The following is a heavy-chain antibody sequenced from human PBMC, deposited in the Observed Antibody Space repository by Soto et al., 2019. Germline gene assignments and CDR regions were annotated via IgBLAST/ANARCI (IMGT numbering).Heavy chain of an antibody. CDR3: ARDGRLRLGDLSLGGYYYYGMDV. CDR2: ISSSSSYI. J-gene: IGHJ6*02. Sequence: WSLRLSCAASGFTFSSYSMNWVRQAPGKGLEWVSSISSSSSYIYYADSVKGRFTISRDNAKNSLYLQMNSLRAEDTAVYYCARDGRLRLGDLSLGGYYYYGMDVWGQGTTVTGSS. CDR1: GFTFSSYS. D-gene: IGHD3-16*02. V-gene: IGHV3-21*01.